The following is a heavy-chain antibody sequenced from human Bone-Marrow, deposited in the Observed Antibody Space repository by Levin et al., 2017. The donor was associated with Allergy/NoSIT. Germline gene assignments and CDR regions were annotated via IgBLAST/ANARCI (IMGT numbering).Heavy chain of an antibody. D-gene: IGHD6-19*01. V-gene: IGHV3-33*01. Sequence: GGSLRLSCAASGFTFSSYGMHWVRQAPGKGLEWVAVIWYDGSNKYYADSVKGRFTISRDNSKNTLYLQMNSLRAEDTAVYYWARDFRMGIAVAGTGNYWGQGTLVTVSS. CDR1: GFTFSSYG. CDR2: IWYDGSNK. CDR3: ARDFRMGIAVAGTGNY. J-gene: IGHJ4*02.